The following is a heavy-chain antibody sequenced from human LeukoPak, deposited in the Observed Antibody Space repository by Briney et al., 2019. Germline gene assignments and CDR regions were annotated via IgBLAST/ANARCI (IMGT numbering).Heavy chain of an antibody. J-gene: IGHJ3*02. CDR3: ARDEGGWLVLGDAFDI. CDR2: IYYSGST. CDR1: GGSISGYY. V-gene: IGHV4-59*12. Sequence: PSETLSLTCTVSGGSISGYYWSWIRQPPGKGLEWIAYIYYSGSTTYNPSLKSRVTVSVNTSKNQISLKLGSVTAADTAVYYCARDEGGWLVLGDAFDIWGQGTMVTVSS. D-gene: IGHD6-19*01.